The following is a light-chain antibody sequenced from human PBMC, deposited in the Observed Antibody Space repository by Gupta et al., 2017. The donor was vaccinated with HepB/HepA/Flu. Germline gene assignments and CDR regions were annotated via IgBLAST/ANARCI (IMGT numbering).Light chain of an antibody. CDR3: SSYEGYNRWI. CDR1: SSYFGHYNY. V-gene: IGLV2-8*01. CDR2: EVS. Sequence: QSALTQPPSASGSPGQSASISCTGTSSYFGHYNYVSWDQQPPGKAAKLLISEVSKGPPGVPDRFSGSKSGNTASLTVSGRQAEDDADYYCSSYEGYNRWIFGGGTKLTVL. J-gene: IGLJ3*02.